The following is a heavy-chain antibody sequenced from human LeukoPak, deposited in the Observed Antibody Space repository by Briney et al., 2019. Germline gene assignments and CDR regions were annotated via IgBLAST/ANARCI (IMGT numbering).Heavy chain of an antibody. J-gene: IGHJ5*02. CDR3: AKGGTDYYSSGSLRT. V-gene: IGHV3-23*01. Sequence: GGSLRLSCAASGFTFSSYAMTWVRQAPGKGLEWVSAISGSGGSTYYADSVKGRFTISRDNSKNTLYLQMNSLRAEDTAVYYCAKGGTDYYSSGSLRTWGQGTLVTVSS. D-gene: IGHD3-10*01. CDR1: GFTFSSYA. CDR2: ISGSGGST.